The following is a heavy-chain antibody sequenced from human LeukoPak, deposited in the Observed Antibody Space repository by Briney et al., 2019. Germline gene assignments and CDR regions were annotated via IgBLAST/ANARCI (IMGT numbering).Heavy chain of an antibody. D-gene: IGHD3-3*02. V-gene: IGHV3-64*01. J-gene: IGHJ4*02. CDR3: AREGIYGDSDY. Sequence: GGSLRLSCAASGFTFSSYGMHWVRQAPGKGLGYVSAINSNGGSTYYANSVKGRFTISRDNSKNTLYLQMGSLRAEDMAVYCCAREGIYGDSDYWGQGTLVTVSS. CDR1: GFTFSSYG. CDR2: INSNGGST.